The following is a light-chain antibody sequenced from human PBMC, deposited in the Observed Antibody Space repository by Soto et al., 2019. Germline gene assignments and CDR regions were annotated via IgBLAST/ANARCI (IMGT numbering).Light chain of an antibody. V-gene: IGLV2-8*01. Sequence: QSVLTQPPSASESPGQSVTISCTGTSSDIGGYDHVSWYRQDPGKAPKVMIYEVTKRPSGVPDRFSGSKAGNTASLTVFGLQAEDEANYYCGSFAGPVWVFGGGTKVTVL. CDR3: GSFAGPVWV. CDR1: SSDIGGYDH. J-gene: IGLJ3*02. CDR2: EVT.